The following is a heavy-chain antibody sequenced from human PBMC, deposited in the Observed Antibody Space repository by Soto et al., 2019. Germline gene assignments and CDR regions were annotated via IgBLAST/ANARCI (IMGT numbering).Heavy chain of an antibody. CDR3: AKDAVPYNGKWDWFDS. CDR1: RFTFSDFA. CDR2: IGGGGTDT. D-gene: IGHD1-20*01. Sequence: DVQLLESGGGLVQPGGPLTLSCAASRFTFSDFAMSWVRQAPGKGPEWVSSIGGGGTDTYYADSVKGRFTISRDNSKNTLYLQMDSLRDEDTAVYYCAKDAVPYNGKWDWFDSWGQGTLVIVSS. V-gene: IGHV3-23*01. J-gene: IGHJ5*01.